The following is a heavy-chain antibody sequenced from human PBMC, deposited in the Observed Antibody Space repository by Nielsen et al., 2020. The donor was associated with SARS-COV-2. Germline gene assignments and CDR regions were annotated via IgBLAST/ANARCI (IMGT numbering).Heavy chain of an antibody. J-gene: IGHJ3*02. CDR1: GGSISSGDYY. D-gene: IGHD2-2*01. Sequence: SETLSLTCTVSGGSISSGDYYWSWIRQPPGKGLEWIGYIYYSGSTYYNPSLKSRVTLSMDKSKNQFSLKLSSVTAADTAVYYCARRGLGYCSSTSCFDDAFDIWGQGTMVTVSS. CDR2: IYYSGST. CDR3: ARRGLGYCSSTSCFDDAFDI. V-gene: IGHV4-30-4*02.